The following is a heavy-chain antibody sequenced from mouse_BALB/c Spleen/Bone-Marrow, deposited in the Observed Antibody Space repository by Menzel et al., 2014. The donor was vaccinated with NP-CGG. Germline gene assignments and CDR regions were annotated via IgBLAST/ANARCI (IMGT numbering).Heavy chain of an antibody. Sequence: QVQLQQSGPGLVQPSQSLSITCTVSGFSLTSYGAHWVRQSPGKGLEWLGVIWRGGSTDYNAAFMSRLSITKDNSKGQVFFKMNSLQADDTAIYYCAKIGTTTGAMDYWGQGTSVTVSS. D-gene: IGHD2-14*01. CDR3: AKIGTTTGAMDY. CDR2: IWRGGST. J-gene: IGHJ4*01. V-gene: IGHV2-5*01. CDR1: GFSLTSYG.